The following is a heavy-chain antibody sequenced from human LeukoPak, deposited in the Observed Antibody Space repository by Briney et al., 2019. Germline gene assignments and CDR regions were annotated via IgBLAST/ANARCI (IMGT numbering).Heavy chain of an antibody. D-gene: IGHD7-27*01. Sequence: PGRSLRLSCAASGFTFNTYIMHWVGQAPAKGLEGVALIWFGGGSIYYADSVKGRFTISRDDSKNTLYLQMNSLRAEDTAMYYCATEKTGEPLGYWGQGTLVTVSS. CDR1: GFTFNTYI. CDR3: ATEKTGEPLGY. CDR2: IWFGGGSI. V-gene: IGHV3-33*01. J-gene: IGHJ4*02.